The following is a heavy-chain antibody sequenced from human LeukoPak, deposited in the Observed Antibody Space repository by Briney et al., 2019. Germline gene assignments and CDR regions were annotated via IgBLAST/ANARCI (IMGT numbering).Heavy chain of an antibody. J-gene: IGHJ4*02. CDR2: IYSGGST. V-gene: IGHV3-66*01. CDR3: AKVLWQQLFDY. CDR1: EFSVGSNY. Sequence: GGSLRLPCAASEFSVGSNYMTWVRQAPGKGLEWVSLIYSGGSTYYADSVKGRFTISRDNSKNTLYLQMNSLRADDTAVYYCAKVLWQQLFDYWGQGTLVTVSS. D-gene: IGHD6-13*01.